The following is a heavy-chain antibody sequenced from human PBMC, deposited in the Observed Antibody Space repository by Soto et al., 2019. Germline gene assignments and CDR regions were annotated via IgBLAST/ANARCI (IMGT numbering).Heavy chain of an antibody. CDR2: VYYRGST. D-gene: IGHD5-12*01. Sequence: QVQLQESGPGLVKPSQTLSLTCTVSGGSISSGGYYWSWIRQHPGKGLEWIGYVYYRGSTYYNPSRKSRVTISVETSKNQFSLKLSSVTAADTAVYYCARGFGGYDLGPKVYGMDVWGQGTTVTVSS. V-gene: IGHV4-31*03. J-gene: IGHJ6*02. CDR1: GGSISSGGYY. CDR3: ARGFGGYDLGPKVYGMDV.